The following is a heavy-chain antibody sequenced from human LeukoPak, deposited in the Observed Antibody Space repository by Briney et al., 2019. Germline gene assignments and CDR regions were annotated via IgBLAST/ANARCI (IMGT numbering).Heavy chain of an antibody. V-gene: IGHV3-30*02. CDR3: AKGDDYGANTRLPKYNWFDP. Sequence: PGGSLRLSCAASGFTFSSYAMHWVRQAPGKGLGWVAFIRYDGNNKNYADPAKGRFTISRDNSKDTLYLQMNSLRAEDTAVYYCAKGDDYGANTRLPKYNWFDPWGQGTLVTVSS. CDR2: IRYDGNNK. J-gene: IGHJ5*02. CDR1: GFTFSSYA. D-gene: IGHD4-23*01.